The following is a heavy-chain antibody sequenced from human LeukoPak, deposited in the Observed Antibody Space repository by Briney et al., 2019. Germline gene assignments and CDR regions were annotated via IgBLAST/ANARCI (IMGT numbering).Heavy chain of an antibody. CDR2: IHYTGST. CDR1: GGSISSYY. J-gene: IGHJ4*02. CDR3: ARYVSSSAGLDY. V-gene: IGHV4-59*01. Sequence: SETLSLTCTVSGGSISSYYWSWIPQPPGQGLEWIGFIHYTGSTRYNPSLKSRVTISVDTSKNQFSLKLNSMTAADTAVYYCARYVSSSAGLDYWGQGTLVTVSS. D-gene: IGHD6-6*01.